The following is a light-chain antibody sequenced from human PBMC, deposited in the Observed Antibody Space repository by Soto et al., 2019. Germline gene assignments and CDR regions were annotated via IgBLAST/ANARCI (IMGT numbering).Light chain of an antibody. CDR1: QGISNY. CDR3: QQSYSTPLT. CDR2: AAS. V-gene: IGKV1-27*01. J-gene: IGKJ4*01. Sequence: DIQMTHSPSSLSASVGDRVAITSRASQGISNYLAWYQQIPGKVPRLLIYAASTLQSGVPSRFSGSGSGTDFTLTISSLQPEDVATYYCQQSYSTPLTFDGGTKVDIK.